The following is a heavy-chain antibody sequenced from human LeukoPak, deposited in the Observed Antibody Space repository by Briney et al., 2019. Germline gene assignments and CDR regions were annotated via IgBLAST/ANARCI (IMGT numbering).Heavy chain of an antibody. D-gene: IGHD3-16*01. Sequence: SETLSLTCADSGYSLGKNYYWGWIRQSPGKGMEWDGRFYGRASTSYNPSLMSRVTMSVDTSKNHFSLQLTSVTAADTAVYYCARYDSRGSASTKFDYWGPGILVTISS. V-gene: IGHV4-38-2*01. CDR1: GYSLGKNYY. CDR3: ARYDSRGSASTKFDY. CDR2: FYGRAST. J-gene: IGHJ4*02.